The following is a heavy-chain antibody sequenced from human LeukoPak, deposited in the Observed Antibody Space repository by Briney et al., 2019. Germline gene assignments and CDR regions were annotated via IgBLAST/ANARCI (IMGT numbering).Heavy chain of an antibody. J-gene: IGHJ4*02. Sequence: GGSLRLSCVASGFTFSSYWMSWVRQAPGKGLGGVANIKQEESEKYYVDSVKGRFTISRDNAKTSLYLQMNSLRAEDTAVYYCARDFEISSGWGQGTLVTVSS. CDR3: ARDFEISSG. CDR1: GFTFSSYW. D-gene: IGHD6-19*01. V-gene: IGHV3-7*01. CDR2: IKQEESEK.